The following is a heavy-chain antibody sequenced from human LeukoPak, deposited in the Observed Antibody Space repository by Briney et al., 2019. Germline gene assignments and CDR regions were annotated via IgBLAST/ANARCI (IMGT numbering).Heavy chain of an antibody. CDR1: GGTFSSYA. V-gene: IGHV1-69*04. CDR2: IIPILGIA. CDR3: ARDFSWTGDYYYYGMDV. D-gene: IGHD3/OR15-3a*01. J-gene: IGHJ6*02. Sequence: ASVKVSCKASGGTFSSYAIIWVRQAPAQGLEWMGRIIPILGIANYAQKFQGRVTITADKSTSTAYMELSSLRSEDTAVYYCARDFSWTGDYYYYGMDVWGQGTTVTVSS.